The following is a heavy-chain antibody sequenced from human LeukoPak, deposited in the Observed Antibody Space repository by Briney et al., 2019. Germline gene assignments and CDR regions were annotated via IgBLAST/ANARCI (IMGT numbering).Heavy chain of an antibody. CDR3: ARDRIDDAFDI. V-gene: IGHV3-66*01. J-gene: IGHJ3*02. D-gene: IGHD3-16*02. CDR2: IYSGGST. CDR1: GFTFSSYA. Sequence: GGSLRLSCAASGFTFSSYAMSWVRQAPGKGLEWVSVIYSGGSTYYADSVKGRFTISRDNSKNTLYLQMNSLRAEDTAVYYCARDRIDDAFDIWGQGTMVTVST.